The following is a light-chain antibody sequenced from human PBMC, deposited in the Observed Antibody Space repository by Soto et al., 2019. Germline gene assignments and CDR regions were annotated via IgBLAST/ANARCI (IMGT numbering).Light chain of an antibody. CDR3: QQRSNWPPIT. CDR2: DAS. J-gene: IGKJ5*01. Sequence: EIVLIQSPATLSLSPGERATLSCRASQSVSSYLAWYQQKPGQAPRLLIYDASNRATGIPARFSGSGSGTDFTLTISSLEPEEFAVYYCQQRSNWPPITFGQGTRREIK. V-gene: IGKV3-11*01. CDR1: QSVSSY.